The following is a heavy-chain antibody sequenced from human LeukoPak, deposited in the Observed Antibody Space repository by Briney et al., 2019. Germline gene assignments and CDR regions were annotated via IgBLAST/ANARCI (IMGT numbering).Heavy chain of an antibody. CDR3: AQEGGSGSFKLDY. Sequence: GASVKVSCKASGGIFSSYAISWVRQAPGQGLEWMGGIIPIFGTANYAQKFQGRLTITADESTSTAYMELSSLRSEDTAVYYCAQEGGSGSFKLDYWGQGTLVTVSS. J-gene: IGHJ4*02. CDR1: GGIFSSYA. V-gene: IGHV1-69*13. CDR2: IIPIFGTA. D-gene: IGHD3-10*01.